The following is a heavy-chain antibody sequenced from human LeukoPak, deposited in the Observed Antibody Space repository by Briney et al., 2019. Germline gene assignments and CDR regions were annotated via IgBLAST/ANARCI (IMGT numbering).Heavy chain of an antibody. CDR3: ARIDVLTGYSGGRDPPY. Sequence: GGSLRLSCAASGFTFSSYAMSWVRQAPGKGLEWVSAISGSGGSTYYADSVKGRFTISRDNAKNSLYLQMNSLRAEDTAVYYCARIDVLTGYSGGRDPPYWGQGTLVTVSS. CDR2: ISGSGGST. V-gene: IGHV3-23*01. D-gene: IGHD3-9*01. CDR1: GFTFSSYA. J-gene: IGHJ4*02.